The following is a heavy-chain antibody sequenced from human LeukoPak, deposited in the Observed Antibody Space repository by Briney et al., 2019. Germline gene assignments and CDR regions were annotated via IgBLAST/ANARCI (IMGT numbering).Heavy chain of an antibody. CDR1: GFTFSAYA. J-gene: IGHJ4*02. D-gene: IGHD5-18*01. CDR2: ISPSSSYI. CDR3: AHSSGYAYGLDY. V-gene: IGHV3-21*01. Sequence: GGSQRLSCAASGFTFSAYAMNWVRQAPGKGLEWVSSISPSSSYIYYADSLRGRFTISRDNAKDSLYLQMNSLRAEDTAIYYCAHSSGYAYGLDYWGQGALVTVSS.